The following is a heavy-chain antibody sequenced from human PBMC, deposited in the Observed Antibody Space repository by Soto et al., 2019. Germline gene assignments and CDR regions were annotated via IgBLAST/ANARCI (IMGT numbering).Heavy chain of an antibody. CDR3: VRDLLGSGGHFDY. D-gene: IGHD7-27*01. V-gene: IGHV3-33*01. CDR2: IWYDGSNT. CDR1: GFIFSSFG. J-gene: IGHJ4*02. Sequence: GGSLRLSFSASGFIFSSFGMHWVRQAPGKGLEWVAHIWYDGSNTYYADSVKGRFTISRDNSRNTLYLQMNSLRAEDTAVYHCVRDLLGSGGHFDYWGQGTPVTVSS.